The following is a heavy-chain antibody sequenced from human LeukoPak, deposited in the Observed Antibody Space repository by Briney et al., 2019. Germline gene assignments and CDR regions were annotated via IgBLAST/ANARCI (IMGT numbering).Heavy chain of an antibody. CDR1: GGSISSGSYY. J-gene: IGHJ4*02. D-gene: IGHD3-3*01. Sequence: PSQTLSLTCTVSGGSISSGSYYWSWIRQPAGKGLEWIGRIYTSGSTNYNPSLKSRVTISVDTSKNRFSLKLTSVTAADTAVYYCARADFWSGYFDYWGQGTLVTASS. V-gene: IGHV4-61*02. CDR2: IYTSGST. CDR3: ARADFWSGYFDY.